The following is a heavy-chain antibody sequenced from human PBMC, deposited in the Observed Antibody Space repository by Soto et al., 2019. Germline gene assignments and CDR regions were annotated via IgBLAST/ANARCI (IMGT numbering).Heavy chain of an antibody. CDR3: ANQPPSPYCSSTSCPPHYFDY. J-gene: IGHJ4*02. V-gene: IGHV3-23*01. CDR2: ISGSGGST. Sequence: GGSLRLSCAASGFTFSSYAMSWVRQAPGKGLEWVSAISGSGGSTYYADSVKGRFTISRDNSKNTLYLQMNSLRAEDTAVDYCANQPPSPYCSSTSCPPHYFDYWGQGTLVTVSS. D-gene: IGHD2-2*01. CDR1: GFTFSSYA.